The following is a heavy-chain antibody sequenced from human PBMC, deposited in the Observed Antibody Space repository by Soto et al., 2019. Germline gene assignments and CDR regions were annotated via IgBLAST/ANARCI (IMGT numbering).Heavy chain of an antibody. V-gene: IGHV4-4*02. Sequence: QVQLQESGPGLVKPSGTLSLTCAVSGSSISSSNWWSWVRQPPGKGLEWIGEIYHSGSTNYNPSLKSRVTISVDKSKNQFSLKLSSVTAADTAVYYCASSMRDFWSGYYSRPIDYWGQGTLVTVSS. CDR2: IYHSGST. CDR3: ASSMRDFWSGYYSRPIDY. D-gene: IGHD3-3*01. J-gene: IGHJ4*02. CDR1: GSSISSSNW.